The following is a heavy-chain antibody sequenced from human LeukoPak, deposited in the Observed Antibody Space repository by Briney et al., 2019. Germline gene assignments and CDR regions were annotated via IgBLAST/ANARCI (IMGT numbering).Heavy chain of an antibody. V-gene: IGHV3-21*01. D-gene: IGHD4-23*01. CDR3: ARDTHSRYGGNENDY. J-gene: IGHJ4*02. CDR1: GFTSSSYI. CDR2: ISSSSSYI. Sequence: GGSLRLSCAASGFTSSSYIMNWVRQAPGKGLEWVSSISSSSSYIYYADSVKGRFTISRDNAKNSLYLQMNSLRAEDTAVYYCARDTHSRYGGNENDYWGQGTLVTVSS.